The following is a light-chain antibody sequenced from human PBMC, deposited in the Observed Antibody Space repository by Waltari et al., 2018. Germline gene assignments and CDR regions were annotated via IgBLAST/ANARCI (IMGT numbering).Light chain of an antibody. J-gene: IGLJ1*01. CDR3: AAWDDSLRRV. CDR1: RSNIGSNH. Sequence: QSVLTHPPSASGTPGQRVTISCPGSRSNIGSNHVYWYQQRPGTAPKPLIYRKNPRPSGVPARFSGSTSGTSASLAIRGLRSEDEADYYCAAWDDSLRRVFGTGTKVTVL. CDR2: RKN. V-gene: IGLV1-47*01.